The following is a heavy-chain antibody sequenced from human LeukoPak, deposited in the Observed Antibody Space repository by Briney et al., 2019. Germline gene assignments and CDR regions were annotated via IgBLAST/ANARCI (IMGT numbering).Heavy chain of an antibody. J-gene: IGHJ4*02. CDR2: VSIGSGTI. Sequence: GGSLRLSCAASGFTFSSHNMNWVRQAPGKGLEWIAFVSIGSGTIYYADSVNGRFRISRDNAKSSLDLEMNSLRAEDTAVYYCARAMSTFGGVRNYFDSWGQGTLVTVSS. V-gene: IGHV3-48*04. CDR3: ARAMSTFGGVRNYFDS. CDR1: GFTFSSHN. D-gene: IGHD3-16*01.